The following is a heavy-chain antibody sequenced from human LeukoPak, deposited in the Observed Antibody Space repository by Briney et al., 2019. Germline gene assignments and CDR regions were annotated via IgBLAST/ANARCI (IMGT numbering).Heavy chain of an antibody. Sequence: GGSLRLSCAASGFTFSRTAMNWVRQAPGKGLEWISYISGRSSTIYYADSVRGRFTISRDNAKNSMYLQMNSLRAEDTAVYYCARDRLTSGSYFFDYWGQGTLVTVSS. V-gene: IGHV3-48*01. CDR2: ISGRSSTI. D-gene: IGHD1-26*01. CDR3: ARDRLTSGSYFFDY. J-gene: IGHJ4*02. CDR1: GFTFSRTA.